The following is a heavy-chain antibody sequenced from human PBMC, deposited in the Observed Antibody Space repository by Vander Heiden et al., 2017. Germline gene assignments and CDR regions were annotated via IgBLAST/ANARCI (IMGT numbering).Heavy chain of an antibody. D-gene: IGHD3-3*01. V-gene: IGHV1-46*01. CDR2: INPSGGST. J-gene: IGHJ6*02. CDR3: ASLYYDFWSGYYGPYYYYYGMDV. Sequence: QVQLVQSGAEVKQPGASVKVSCTASGYTFTSYYMHWVRQAPGQGLEWMGIINPSGGSTSYAQKFQGRVTMTRDTSTSTVYMELSSLRSEDTAVYYCASLYYDFWSGYYGPYYYYYGMDVWGQGTTVTVSS. CDR1: GYTFTSYY.